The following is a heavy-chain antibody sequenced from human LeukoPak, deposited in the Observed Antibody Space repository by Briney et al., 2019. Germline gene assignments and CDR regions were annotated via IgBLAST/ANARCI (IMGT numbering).Heavy chain of an antibody. CDR1: GYTFTSYD. Sequence: ASVKVSCKASGYTFTSYDINWVRQATGQGLEWMGWMNPNSGNTGYAQKFQGRVTMTRNTSISTAYMELSSLRSEDTAVYYCARVEHYYDSSGYYPVPYYYYYGMDVWGQGTMVTVSS. V-gene: IGHV1-8*01. D-gene: IGHD3-22*01. J-gene: IGHJ6*02. CDR3: ARVEHYYDSSGYYPVPYYYYYGMDV. CDR2: MNPNSGNT.